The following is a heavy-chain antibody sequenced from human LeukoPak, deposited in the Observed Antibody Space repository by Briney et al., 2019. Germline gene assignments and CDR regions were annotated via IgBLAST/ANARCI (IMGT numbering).Heavy chain of an antibody. CDR3: ATEGHYYGSGSYEDY. CDR1: GYTLTELS. V-gene: IGHV1-24*01. J-gene: IGHJ4*02. Sequence: ASVKASCKVSGYTLTELSMHWVRQAPGKGLEWMGGFDPEDGETIYAQKFQGRVTMTEDTSTDTAYMELSSLRSEDTAVYYCATEGHYYGSGSYEDYWGQGTLVTVSS. CDR2: FDPEDGET. D-gene: IGHD3-10*01.